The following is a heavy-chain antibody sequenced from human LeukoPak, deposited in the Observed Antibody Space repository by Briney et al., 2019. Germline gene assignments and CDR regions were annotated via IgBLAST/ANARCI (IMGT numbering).Heavy chain of an antibody. Sequence: GASVKVSCKASGGTFNSYAISWVRQAPGQGLEWMGGIIPIFGTENYAQKFQGRVTITADESTSTAYMELSSLRSEDTAVYYCAREGARDTAMVVFDYWGQGTLVTVSS. CDR1: GGTFNSYA. D-gene: IGHD5-18*01. V-gene: IGHV1-69*13. J-gene: IGHJ4*02. CDR2: IIPIFGTE. CDR3: AREGARDTAMVVFDY.